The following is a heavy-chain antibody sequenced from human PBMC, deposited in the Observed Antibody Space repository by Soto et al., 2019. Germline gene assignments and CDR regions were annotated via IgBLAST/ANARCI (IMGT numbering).Heavy chain of an antibody. D-gene: IGHD6-19*01. V-gene: IGHV4-39*01. CDR1: GDSISSSSYY. CDR2: IYHSGYA. J-gene: IGHJ4*02. CDR3: VSDTSGWSGRTFAY. Sequence: QLQLQESGPGLVKPSETLSLTCTVSGDSISSSSYYWGWIRQPPGKGLEWIGNIYHSGYASYNPSLKSRVTISVDTSKNQFSLNLNSVTAADTAVYFCVSDTSGWSGRTFAYWRQGPLVTVSS.